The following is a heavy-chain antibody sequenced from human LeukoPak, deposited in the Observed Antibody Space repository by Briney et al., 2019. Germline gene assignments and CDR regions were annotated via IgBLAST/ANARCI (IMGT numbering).Heavy chain of an antibody. J-gene: IGHJ4*02. CDR1: GFTFSSYG. Sequence: GGSLRLSCAASGFTFSSYGMHWVRQAPGKGLEWVAVIWYDGSNKYHADSVKGRFTISRDNSKNTLYLQMNSLRAEDTAVYYCAREGLAAAGTYFDSWGQGTLVTVSS. CDR2: IWYDGSNK. CDR3: AREGLAAAGTYFDS. D-gene: IGHD6-13*01. V-gene: IGHV3-33*01.